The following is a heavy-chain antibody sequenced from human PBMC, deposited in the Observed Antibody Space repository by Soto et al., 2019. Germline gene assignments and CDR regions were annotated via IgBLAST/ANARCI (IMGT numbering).Heavy chain of an antibody. J-gene: IGHJ4*02. D-gene: IGHD3-3*01. Sequence: TVSGGSISSGDYYWSWIRQPPGKGLEWIGYIYYSGSTYYNPSLKSRVTISVDTSKNQFSLKLSSVTAADTAVYYCARERRYDFWSGYRYFDYWGQGXLVTVSS. V-gene: IGHV4-30-4*01. CDR3: ARERRYDFWSGYRYFDY. CDR2: IYYSGST. CDR1: GGSISSGDYY.